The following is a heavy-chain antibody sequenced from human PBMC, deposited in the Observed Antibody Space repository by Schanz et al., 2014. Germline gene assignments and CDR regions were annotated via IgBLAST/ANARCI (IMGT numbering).Heavy chain of an antibody. J-gene: IGHJ4*02. CDR3: ARDSRPNYDFLTAYYSIDY. V-gene: IGHV3-11*05. CDR1: GFTFRDYY. CDR2: ISSGISYA. Sequence: QVQLVESGGGLVKPGGSLRLSCAASGFTFRDYYMSWIRQAPGKGLEWVSDISSGISYANYADSVKGRFTISRDNAKNSLYLQMNSLRAEDTAVYYCARDSRPNYDFLTAYYSIDYWGQGTLVTVSS. D-gene: IGHD3-9*01.